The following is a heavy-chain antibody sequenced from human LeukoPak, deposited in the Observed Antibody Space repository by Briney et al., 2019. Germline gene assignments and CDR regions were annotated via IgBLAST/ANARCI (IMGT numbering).Heavy chain of an antibody. CDR2: ISGSGGST. CDR1: GFTFSNFA. D-gene: IGHD2-21*02. CDR3: AKGGDSYYCDYYMDV. J-gene: IGHJ6*03. V-gene: IGHV3-23*01. Sequence: GGSLRLSCAASGFTFSNFAMTWVRQSPGKGLEWISAISGSGGSTYYADSVQGGFIISRENSKNTLCLQTNRPRADETAIYYCAKGGDSYYCDYYMDVWGKGTTVTVSS.